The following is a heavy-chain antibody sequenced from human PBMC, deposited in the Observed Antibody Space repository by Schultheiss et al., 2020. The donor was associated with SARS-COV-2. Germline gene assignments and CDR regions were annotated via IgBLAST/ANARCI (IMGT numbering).Heavy chain of an antibody. Sequence: ASVKVSCKASGYTFTSYGISWVRQAPGQGLEWMGWISAYNGNTNYAQKLQGRVTMTTDTSTSTAYMELRSLRSDDTAVYYCARVRGYSGYASYWYFDLWGRGTLVTVSS. CDR2: ISAYNGNT. J-gene: IGHJ2*01. CDR3: ARVRGYSGYASYWYFDL. CDR1: GYTFTSYG. V-gene: IGHV1-18*04. D-gene: IGHD5-12*01.